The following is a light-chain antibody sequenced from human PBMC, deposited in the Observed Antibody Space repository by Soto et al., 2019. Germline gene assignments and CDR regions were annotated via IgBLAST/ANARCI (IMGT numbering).Light chain of an antibody. J-gene: IGKJ1*01. Sequence: IQLTQSPSSLSASVGDRVTIPCRSSQTISSWLAWYQQKPGKAPKLLIYKASTLKSGVPSRFSGSGSGTEFTLTINSLQPDDFATYYCQQYHIYSGTFGQGTKVDIK. CDR1: QTISSW. V-gene: IGKV1-5*03. CDR2: KAS. CDR3: QQYHIYSGT.